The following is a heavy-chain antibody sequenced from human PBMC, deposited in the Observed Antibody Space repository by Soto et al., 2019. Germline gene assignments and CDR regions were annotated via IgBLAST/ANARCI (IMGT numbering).Heavy chain of an antibody. CDR1: GSSITITYY. V-gene: IGHV4-38-2*01. CDR3: ARNSSSSYFDY. D-gene: IGHD6-13*01. Sequence: PSETLALTSAVSGSSITITYYWSWVRQPPGKGLEWIGSIHHSGSVFESGSTHYNPSFNSRVTISADTSKNQFSLKLTSVTAADTAVYFCARNSSSSYFDYWGQGTLVTASS. J-gene: IGHJ4*02. CDR2: IHHSGSVFESGST.